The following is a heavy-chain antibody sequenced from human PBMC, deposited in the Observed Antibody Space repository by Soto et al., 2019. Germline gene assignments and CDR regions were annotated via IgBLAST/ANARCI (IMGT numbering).Heavy chain of an antibody. CDR2: ISAYNGNT. V-gene: IGHV1-18*01. D-gene: IGHD2-8*01. J-gene: IGHJ6*02. CDR1: GYTFTSYG. Sequence: QVQLVQSGAEVKKPGASVKVSCKASGYTFTSYGISWVRQAPGQGLEWMGWISAYNGNTNYAQKFQGRVTMTTDTSTSTAYMELRSLRSDDTAVYSCARGGKYCTTGVCSFYGMAVWGQGTTVTVSS. CDR3: ARGGKYCTTGVCSFYGMAV.